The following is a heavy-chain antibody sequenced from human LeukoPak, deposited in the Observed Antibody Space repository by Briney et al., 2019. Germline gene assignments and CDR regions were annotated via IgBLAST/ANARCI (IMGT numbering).Heavy chain of an antibody. CDR2: INSEGSTI. D-gene: IGHD3-22*01. CDR3: ARISSDSISYYDH. Sequence: GGSLRLSCAGSGITFSTYWMHWVRQAPGKGLVWVSRINSEGSTISYADSVKGRFTISRDNAKNTLSLQMNSLRAEDTAVYYCARISSDSISYYDHWGQGTLVTVSS. CDR1: GITFSTYW. J-gene: IGHJ4*02. V-gene: IGHV3-74*01.